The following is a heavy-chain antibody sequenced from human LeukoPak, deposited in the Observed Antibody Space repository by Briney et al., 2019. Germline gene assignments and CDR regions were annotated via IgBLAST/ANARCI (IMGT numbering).Heavy chain of an antibody. V-gene: IGHV3-7*01. Sequence: GGSLRLSCAASGFTFSRYWMSWVRQAPGKGLEWVAHIKQDGSDKYYADSVRGRFTVSRDNAKNSLYLQMNSQRAEDTAVYYCARSCSGGTCNFPKFEPWGQGTLVTVSS. D-gene: IGHD2-15*01. J-gene: IGHJ5*02. CDR1: GFTFSRYW. CDR2: IKQDGSDK. CDR3: ARSCSGGTCNFPKFEP.